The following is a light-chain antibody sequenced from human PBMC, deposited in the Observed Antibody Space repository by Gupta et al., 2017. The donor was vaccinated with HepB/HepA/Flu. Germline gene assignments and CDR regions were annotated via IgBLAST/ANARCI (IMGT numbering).Light chain of an antibody. CDR3: QQCLTTPIT. V-gene: IGKV1-39*01. CDR2: SAS. CDR1: QSIRNY. Sequence: DIQMTQSPSSLSASVGDRVTIPCRASQSIRNYLNWYQHKPGKAPKLLIYSASTLQNEVPSRFSGSGSGTEFTLTISSRQPEDFAAYYCQQCLTTPITFGQGTRLELK. J-gene: IGKJ5*01.